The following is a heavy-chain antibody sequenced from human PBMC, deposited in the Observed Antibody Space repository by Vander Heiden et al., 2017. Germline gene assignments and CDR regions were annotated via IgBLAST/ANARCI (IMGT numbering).Heavy chain of an antibody. V-gene: IGHV3-23*01. CDR3: AKGSVGYYGTD. CDR2: MSDSGGST. D-gene: IGHD3-3*01. CDR1: AFTFSSYA. Sequence: EVQVLEDGGGLVQPGGALRLSCAAAAFTFSSYAMIWVRQAPGKGLEWVSAMSDSGGSTYYAGSVKGRFTISRDNSKNTLYLLMNSLRVEDTAVYYCAKGSVGYYGTDWGQGTLVTVSS. J-gene: IGHJ4*02.